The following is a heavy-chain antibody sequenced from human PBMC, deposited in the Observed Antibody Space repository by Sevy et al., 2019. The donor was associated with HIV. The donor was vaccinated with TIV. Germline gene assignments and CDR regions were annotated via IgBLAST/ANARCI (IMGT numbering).Heavy chain of an antibody. D-gene: IGHD5-18*01. J-gene: IGHJ4*02. CDR3: ARLITAMDATDY. CDR1: GFTFSSYS. V-gene: IGHV3-21*01. CDR2: ISSSSSCI. Sequence: GGSLRLSCAASGFTFSSYSMNWVRQAPGKGLEWVSSISSSSSCIYYADSVKDRFTISRDNAKNSLYLQMNSLRAEDTAVYYCARLITAMDATDYWGQGTLVTVSS.